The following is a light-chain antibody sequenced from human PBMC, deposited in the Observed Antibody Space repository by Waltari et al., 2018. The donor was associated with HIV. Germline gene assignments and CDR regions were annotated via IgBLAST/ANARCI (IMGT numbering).Light chain of an antibody. Sequence: QSALTQPASVSGSPGQSVTISCTGTSSDIDTYAYISVSWYQQHPGKAPKLILYEVSHRPSGVSNRFSGSKSDNTASLTISGLQPEDEAHYYCSSYSPTTTLFGGGTKLTVL. CDR3: SSYSPTTTL. CDR1: SSDIDTYAY. V-gene: IGLV2-14*01. J-gene: IGLJ2*01. CDR2: EVS.